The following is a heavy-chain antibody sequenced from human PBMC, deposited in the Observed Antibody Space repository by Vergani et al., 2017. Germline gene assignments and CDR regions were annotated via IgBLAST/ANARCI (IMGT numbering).Heavy chain of an antibody. J-gene: IGHJ3*02. CDR1: GYTFTSYA. CDR2: INAGNGNT. Sequence: QVQHVQSGAEVKKPGASVKVSCKASGYTFTSYAMHWVRQHPGQRLEWMGWINAGNGNTKYSQKFQGRVTITRDTSASTAYMELSSLRSEDTAVYYCARDRSYSSSASWCAFDIWGQGTMVTVSS. CDR3: ARDRSYSSSASWCAFDI. V-gene: IGHV1-3*01. D-gene: IGHD2-2*01.